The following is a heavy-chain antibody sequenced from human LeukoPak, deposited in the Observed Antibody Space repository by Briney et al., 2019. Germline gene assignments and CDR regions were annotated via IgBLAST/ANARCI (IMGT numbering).Heavy chain of an antibody. CDR1: GYTFTSYD. CDR3: ARMVGYCSGTSCWGWFDP. CDR2: MNPNSGNT. D-gene: IGHD2-2*01. Sequence: ASVKVSCKASGYTFTSYDINWVRQATGQGLEWMGWMNPNSGNTGYAQKFQGRVTITRNTSISTAYMELSSLRSEDTAVYYCARMVGYCSGTSCWGWFDPWGQGTLVTVSS. J-gene: IGHJ5*02. V-gene: IGHV1-8*03.